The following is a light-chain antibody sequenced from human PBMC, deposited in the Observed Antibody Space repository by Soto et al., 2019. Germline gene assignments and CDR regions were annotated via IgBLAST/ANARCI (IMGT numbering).Light chain of an antibody. CDR1: QSVSSSY. CDR2: GAS. CDR3: QQYGSSGT. Sequence: EIVLTQSPATLPLSPWDRATLSCRASQSVSSSYLAWYQQKPGQAPRLLIYGASNRATGIPDRFSGSGSGTDFTLTISRLEPEDFAVYYCQQYGSSGTFGQGTKVDIK. J-gene: IGKJ1*01. V-gene: IGKV3-20*01.